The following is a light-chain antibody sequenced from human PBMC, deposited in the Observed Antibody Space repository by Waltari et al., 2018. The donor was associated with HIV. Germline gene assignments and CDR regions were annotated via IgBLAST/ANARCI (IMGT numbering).Light chain of an antibody. Sequence: DIQMTQSPSSMSASVAESVTITCQASQDISTNLHWYQQKPGKAPQVLIYDAVNLETGVPSRFSGSGSGTKFIMTINSLQPEDIATYYCQQSASLTPLTFGGGTKVEI. V-gene: IGKV1-33*01. CDR2: DAV. CDR3: QQSASLTPLT. CDR1: QDISTN. J-gene: IGKJ4*01.